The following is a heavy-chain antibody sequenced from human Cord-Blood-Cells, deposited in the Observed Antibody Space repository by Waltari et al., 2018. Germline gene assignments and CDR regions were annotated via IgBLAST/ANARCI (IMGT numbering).Heavy chain of an antibody. CDR3: ARDRLGYCSSTSCYYFDY. D-gene: IGHD2-2*01. V-gene: IGHV1-69*01. CDR1: GGTFSSYA. CDR2: ISPIFVTA. J-gene: IGHJ4*02. Sequence: QVQLVQSGAEVKKPGSSVKVSCKASGGTFSSYAISWVRQAPGQGLEWMGGISPIFVTANYAQKFQGRVTITADESTSTAYMELSSLRSEDTAVYYCARDRLGYCSSTSCYYFDYWGQGTLVTVSS.